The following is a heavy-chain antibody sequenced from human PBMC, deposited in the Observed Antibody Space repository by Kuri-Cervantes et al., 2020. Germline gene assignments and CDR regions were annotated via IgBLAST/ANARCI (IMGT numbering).Heavy chain of an antibody. V-gene: IGHV3-74*01. J-gene: IGHJ4*02. Sequence: GESLKISCAASGFTFSNYWMHWVRQAPGKGLVRVSRINSDGSSTSYADSVEGRFTISRDNAKNTLYLQMNSLRAEDTAVYYCARDTMGAGGFWGQGTLVTVSS. CDR3: ARDTMGAGGF. CDR1: GFTFSNYW. CDR2: INSDGSST. D-gene: IGHD1-26*01.